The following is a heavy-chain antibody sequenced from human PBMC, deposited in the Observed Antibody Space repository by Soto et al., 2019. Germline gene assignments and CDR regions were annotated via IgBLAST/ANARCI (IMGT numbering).Heavy chain of an antibody. CDR1: GVSVSSFR. D-gene: IGHD6-13*01. CDR3: ARGGLQHALDV. J-gene: IGHJ6*02. Sequence: SLRLSCAASGVSVSSFRVDWSRKAPGKGLVWVSRVNIDGTDTTHADSVKGRFTISRDNAENTLYLQMNSLRAEDTAVYYCARGGLQHALDVWGQGSTVTVPS. CDR2: VNIDGTDT. V-gene: IGHV3-74*03.